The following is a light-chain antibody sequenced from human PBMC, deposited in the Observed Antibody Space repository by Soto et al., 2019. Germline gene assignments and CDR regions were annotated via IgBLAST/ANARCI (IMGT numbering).Light chain of an antibody. V-gene: IGKV3-15*01. CDR1: QSVRGN. Sequence: EIVMTQSPAALSVSAGERATLSCRASQSVRGNIAWYQQSPGQAPRLLIYGASTRATGIPARFSGSGSGTEFTLTISSLQSQDSAVYYCQQYNDWPWYTFGQGTKLEIK. J-gene: IGKJ2*01. CDR3: QQYNDWPWYT. CDR2: GAS.